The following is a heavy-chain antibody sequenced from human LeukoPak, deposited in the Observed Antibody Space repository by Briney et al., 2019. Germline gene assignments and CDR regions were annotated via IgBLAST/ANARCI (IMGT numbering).Heavy chain of an antibody. D-gene: IGHD1-26*01. CDR2: IKQDGSEK. J-gene: IGHJ4*02. CDR1: GFTFSSYW. V-gene: IGHV3-7*01. Sequence: GGSLRLXCAASGFTFSSYWMRWVRQAPGKGLEWVANIKQDGSEKYYVDSVKGRFTISRDNAKNSLYLQMNSLRAEDTAVYYCARVSGSYYYFDYWGQGTLVTVSS. CDR3: ARVSGSYYYFDY.